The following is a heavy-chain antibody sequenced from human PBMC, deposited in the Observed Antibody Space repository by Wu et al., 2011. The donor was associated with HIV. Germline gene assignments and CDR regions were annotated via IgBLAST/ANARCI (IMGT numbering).Heavy chain of an antibody. CDR1: GYTFIGYY. CDR3: ARDFGGDEDS. J-gene: IGHJ4*02. D-gene: IGHD2-21*01. Sequence: QVQLVQSGTEVKKPGASVRVSCEASGYTFIGYYIHWVRQAPGQGLEWMGIINPSGGSTSYAQKFQGRVTMTRDTSTSTVYMELSSLRSEDTAVYYCARDFGGDEDSWGQGTLVTVSS. CDR2: INPSGGST. V-gene: IGHV1-46*01.